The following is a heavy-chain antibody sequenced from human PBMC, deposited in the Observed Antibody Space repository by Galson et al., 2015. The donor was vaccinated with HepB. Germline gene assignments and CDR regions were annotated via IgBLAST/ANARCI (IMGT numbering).Heavy chain of an antibody. J-gene: IGHJ4*02. D-gene: IGHD3-10*01. V-gene: IGHV3-30*02. Sequence: SLRLSCAASGFTFSSYGMHWVRQAPGKGLKWVAFIRYDGSNKYYADSVKGRFTISRDNSKNTLYLQMNSLRAEDTAVYYCAKVSLHFGELLSGIQDYWGQGTLVTVSS. CDR1: GFTFSSYG. CDR2: IRYDGSNK. CDR3: AKVSLHFGELLSGIQDY.